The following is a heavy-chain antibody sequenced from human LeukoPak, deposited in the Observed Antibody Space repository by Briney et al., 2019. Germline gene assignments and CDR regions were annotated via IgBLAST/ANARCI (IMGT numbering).Heavy chain of an antibody. CDR3: ARFWVNDYGSGSYPDY. Sequence: GASVKVSCKASGYTFTSYGISWVRQAPGQGLEWMGWIRAYNGNTNYARKLQGRVTMTTDTSTSTAYMELRSLRSDDTAVYYCARFWVNDYGSGSYPDYWGQGTLVTVSS. D-gene: IGHD3-10*01. CDR2: IRAYNGNT. CDR1: GYTFTSYG. V-gene: IGHV1-18*01. J-gene: IGHJ4*02.